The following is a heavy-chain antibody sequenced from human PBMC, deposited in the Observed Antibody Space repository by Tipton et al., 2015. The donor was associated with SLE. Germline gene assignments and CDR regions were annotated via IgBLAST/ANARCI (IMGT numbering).Heavy chain of an antibody. D-gene: IGHD2/OR15-2a*01. V-gene: IGHV3-7*01. Sequence: GSLRLSYAASGFTFSSSWMNWVRLAPGKGLEWVANIKEDGSEKHYVDSVKDRLTISRDNAKNSLYLQMNSLRAEDTAVYYCARGKYYFDYWGQGALVTVSS. CDR1: GFTFSSSW. J-gene: IGHJ4*02. CDR3: ARGKYYFDY. CDR2: IKEDGSEK.